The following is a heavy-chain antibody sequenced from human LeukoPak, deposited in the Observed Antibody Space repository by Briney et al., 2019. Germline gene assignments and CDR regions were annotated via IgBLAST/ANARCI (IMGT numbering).Heavy chain of an antibody. D-gene: IGHD1-1*01. V-gene: IGHV3-48*04. CDR1: GFTFSSYS. J-gene: IGHJ4*02. CDR2: IITGGSVI. Sequence: GGSLRLSCAASGFTFSSYSMIWVRQAPGKGLEWVSYIITGGSVIYYADSVKGRFTVSRDNTKNSLYLQMSSLRAEDTAVYYCAKEQQFDYWGQGTLVTVSS. CDR3: AKEQQFDY.